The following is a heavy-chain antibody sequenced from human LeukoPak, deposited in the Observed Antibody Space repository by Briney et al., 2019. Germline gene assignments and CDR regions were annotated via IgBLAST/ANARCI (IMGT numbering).Heavy chain of an antibody. V-gene: IGHV1-24*01. J-gene: IGHJ4*02. CDR2: LDRGDGAK. Sequence: ASVKVSCKVSGYTLTELSVYWVRQAPGKGLVWMGGLDRGDGAKIYAQRFQGRVSVTEDTSTGTAYMELSSLTSNDTAVYFCAEERSGELMAYWGQGTLDTVSS. D-gene: IGHD3-3*01. CDR1: GYTLTELS. CDR3: AEERSGELMAY.